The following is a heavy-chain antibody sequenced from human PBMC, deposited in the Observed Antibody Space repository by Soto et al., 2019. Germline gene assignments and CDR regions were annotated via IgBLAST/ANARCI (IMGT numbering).Heavy chain of an antibody. D-gene: IGHD5-12*01. Sequence: GAHRLSRAAPWFTFRGHVGRRVRQAPGKGLEWVAVISYDGSNKYYADSVKGRFTISRDNSKNTLYLQMNSLRAEDTAVYYCAKDQSGYVRLYYMDVWGKGTTVTVSS. J-gene: IGHJ6*03. V-gene: IGHV3-30*18. CDR1: WFTFRGHV. CDR3: AKDQSGYVRLYYMDV. CDR2: ISYDGSNK.